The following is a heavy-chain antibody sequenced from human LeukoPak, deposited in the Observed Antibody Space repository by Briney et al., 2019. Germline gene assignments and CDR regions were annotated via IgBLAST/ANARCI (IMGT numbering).Heavy chain of an antibody. V-gene: IGHV4-34*01. CDR1: GGSFSGYY. Sequence: PSETLSLTCAVYGGSFSGYYWSWIRQPPGKGLEWIGEINHSGSTNYNPSLKSRVTISVDTSKNQFSPKLGSVTAADTAVYYCARCSSSWLVRLFDPWGQGTLVTVSS. J-gene: IGHJ5*02. CDR3: ARCSSSWLVRLFDP. D-gene: IGHD6-13*01. CDR2: INHSGST.